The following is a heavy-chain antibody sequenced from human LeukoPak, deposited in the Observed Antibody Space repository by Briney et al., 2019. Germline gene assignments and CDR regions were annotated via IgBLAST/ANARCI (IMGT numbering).Heavy chain of an antibody. CDR1: GFTFSTYW. CDR3: ARDHRSSSRYYPSC. V-gene: IGHV3-7*04. Sequence: GGSLRLSCAASGFTFSTYWMSWVRQAPGKGLEWVANIKQDGSEEYYVDSVKGRFTISRDNSKNSLYLQMNSLRAEDTAVYYCARDHRSSSRYYPSCWGQGTLVTVSS. J-gene: IGHJ4*02. D-gene: IGHD6-13*01. CDR2: IKQDGSEE.